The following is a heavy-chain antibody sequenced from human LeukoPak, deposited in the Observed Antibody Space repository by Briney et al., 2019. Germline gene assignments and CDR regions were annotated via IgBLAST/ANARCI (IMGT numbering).Heavy chain of an antibody. CDR2: INPNSGGT. J-gene: IGHJ6*02. Sequence: APVKVSCKASGYTFTGYYMHWVRQAPGQGLEWMGWINPNSGGTNYAQKFQGRVTMTRDTSISTAYMELSSLRSEDTAVYYCARALYSGSYYVYYYYGMDVWGQGTTVTVSS. CDR3: ARALYSGSYYVYYYYGMDV. CDR1: GYTFTGYY. V-gene: IGHV1-2*02. D-gene: IGHD1-26*01.